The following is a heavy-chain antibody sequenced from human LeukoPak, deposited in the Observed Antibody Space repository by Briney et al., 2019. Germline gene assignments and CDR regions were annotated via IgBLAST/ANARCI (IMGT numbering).Heavy chain of an antibody. CDR3: ARDPSSPSSGWHQAAFDI. CDR1: GFTFSSYS. CDR2: ISSSSSYI. V-gene: IGHV3-21*01. J-gene: IGHJ3*02. Sequence: GGSLRLSCAASGFTFSSYSMNWVRQAPGKGLEWVSSISSSSSYIYYADSAKGRFTISRDNAKNSLYLQMNSLRAEDTAVYYCARDPSSPSSGWHQAAFDIWGQGTMVTVSS. D-gene: IGHD3-22*01.